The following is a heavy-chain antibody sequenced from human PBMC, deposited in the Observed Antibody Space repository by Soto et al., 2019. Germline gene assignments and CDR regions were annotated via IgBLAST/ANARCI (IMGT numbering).Heavy chain of an antibody. Sequence: QVQLVQSGAEEKKPGASVKISCKASGYTFTSYAMHWVRQAPGQRLEWMGWINAGNGNTKYSQKFQGRVTITRDTSASTAYMELSSLRSEDTAVYYCARPRWLQPTPFDYWGQGTLVTVSS. CDR1: GYTFTSYA. CDR3: ARPRWLQPTPFDY. D-gene: IGHD5-12*01. J-gene: IGHJ4*02. V-gene: IGHV1-3*05. CDR2: INAGNGNT.